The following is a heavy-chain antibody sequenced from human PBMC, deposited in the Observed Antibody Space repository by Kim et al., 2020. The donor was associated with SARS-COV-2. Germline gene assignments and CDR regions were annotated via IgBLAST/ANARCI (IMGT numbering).Heavy chain of an antibody. J-gene: IGHJ4*02. CDR3: ARVLLGATVDY. CDR2: ISYDGSNK. Sequence: GGSLRLSCAASGLTFSSYAMHWVRQAPGKGLEWVAVISYDGSNKYYADSVKGRFTISRDNSKNTLYLQMNSLRAEDMAVYYCARVLLGATVDYWGQGTLVTVSS. V-gene: IGHV3-30-3*01. CDR1: GLTFSSYA. D-gene: IGHD1-26*01.